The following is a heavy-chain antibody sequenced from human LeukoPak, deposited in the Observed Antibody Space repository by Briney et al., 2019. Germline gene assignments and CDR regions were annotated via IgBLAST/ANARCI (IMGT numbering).Heavy chain of an antibody. D-gene: IGHD3-10*01. CDR1: GFTFSNAW. CDR3: ARFAAGGSYYYYMDV. Sequence: GGSLRLSCAASGFTFSNAWMSWVRQAPGKGLEWVGRIKSKTDGGTTDYAAPVKGRFTISRDNAKNSLYLQMNSLRADDTAVYYCARFAAGGSYYYYMDVWGKGTTVTVSS. J-gene: IGHJ6*03. CDR2: IKSKTDGGTT. V-gene: IGHV3-15*01.